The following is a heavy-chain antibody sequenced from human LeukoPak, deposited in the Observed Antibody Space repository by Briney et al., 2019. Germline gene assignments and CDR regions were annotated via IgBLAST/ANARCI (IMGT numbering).Heavy chain of an antibody. CDR2: IKSKTDGGTT. D-gene: IGHD6-19*01. Sequence: GGSLRLSCAASGFTFSNAWMSWVRQAPGKGLEWVGRIKSKTDGGTTDYAAPVKGRFTISRDDSKNTLYLQMNSLKTEDTAVYYCAKDLDRWSIAVAGLDYWGQGTLVTVSS. V-gene: IGHV3-15*01. CDR3: AKDLDRWSIAVAGLDY. J-gene: IGHJ4*02. CDR1: GFTFSNAW.